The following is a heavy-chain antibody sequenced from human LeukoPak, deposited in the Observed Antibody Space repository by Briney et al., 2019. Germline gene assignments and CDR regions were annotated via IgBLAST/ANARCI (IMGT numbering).Heavy chain of an antibody. CDR2: INYGGST. J-gene: IGHJ4*02. CDR3: ARGYGYIFY. V-gene: IGHV4-59*08. CDR1: GGSMIGYY. Sequence: PSETLSLTCTVSGGSMIGYYWSWIRQPPGKGLEWIGYINYGGSTTYNPSLKSRSTISVDTSKNQFSLKLRSVTAADTAVYYCARGYGYIFYWGQGTLVTVSS. D-gene: IGHD5-24*01.